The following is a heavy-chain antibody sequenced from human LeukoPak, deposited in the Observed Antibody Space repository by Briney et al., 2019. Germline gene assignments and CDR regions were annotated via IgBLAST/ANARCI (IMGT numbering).Heavy chain of an antibody. V-gene: IGHV3-30*03. Sequence: GGSLRLSCVASGFTFSSYGMHWVRQAPGKGLEWVAVISYDGSNKYYADSVKGRFTISRDNSKNTLYLQMNSLSAEDTAVYYCAAYHVSHSESGYWGQGTLVTVSS. CDR1: GFTFSSYG. CDR2: ISYDGSNK. D-gene: IGHD1-14*01. CDR3: AAYHVSHSESGY. J-gene: IGHJ4*02.